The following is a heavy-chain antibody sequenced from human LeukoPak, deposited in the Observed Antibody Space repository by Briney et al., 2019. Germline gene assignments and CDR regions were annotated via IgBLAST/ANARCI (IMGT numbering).Heavy chain of an antibody. CDR3: AREGYSSGWNDY. CDR1: GGSISSHY. CDR2: IYYSGTT. Sequence: SETLSLTCSVFGGSISSHYWSWIRQPPGKGREWIGYIYYSGTTNYNPSLNSRVTISVDMSKNQFSLKLRSVTAADTAVYYCAREGYSSGWNDYWGQGTLVTVSS. J-gene: IGHJ4*02. D-gene: IGHD6-19*01. V-gene: IGHV4-59*11.